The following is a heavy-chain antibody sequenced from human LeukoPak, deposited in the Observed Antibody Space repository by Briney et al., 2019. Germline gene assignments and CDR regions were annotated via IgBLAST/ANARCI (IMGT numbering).Heavy chain of an antibody. CDR1: GFSFSDAW. CDR2: IRSEAGGGTP. D-gene: IGHD2-15*01. V-gene: IGHV3-15*07. J-gene: IGHJ4*02. CDR3: TTRSPARYCSDGACYSRADY. Sequence: GGSLRLSCAASGFSFSDAWMNWVRQAPGKGLEWVGHIRSEAGGGTPDYIAPVKGRFTISRDDSKDTLYLQMNSLNTEDTAMYYCTTRSPARYCSDGACYSRADYWGQGTLVTVSP.